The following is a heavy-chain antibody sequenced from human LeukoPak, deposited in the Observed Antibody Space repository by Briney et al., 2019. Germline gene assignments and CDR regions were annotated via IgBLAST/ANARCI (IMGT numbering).Heavy chain of an antibody. Sequence: PSETLSLTCSVSGGSLSSHYWSWIRQPPGKGLELIGHIHDTGSTFYNPSLRGRVTISLDTSNNQFSLKLTSMTAADRAVYYCARFSSGCSTSSCYLTYWGQGTLVTVS. CDR2: IHDTGST. CDR3: ARFSSGCSTSSCYLTY. D-gene: IGHD2-2*01. J-gene: IGHJ4*02. CDR1: GGSLSSHY. V-gene: IGHV4-59*11.